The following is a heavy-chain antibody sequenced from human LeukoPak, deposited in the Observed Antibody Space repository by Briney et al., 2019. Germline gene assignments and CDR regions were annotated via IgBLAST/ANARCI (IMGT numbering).Heavy chain of an antibody. Sequence: GGSLKLSCAASGFTFSGSAMHWVRQASGKGLEWVGRIRSEAYSYATAYAASVKGRITISRDESKNTTYLQMSSLKIEDTAVYYCTAATSGSYDWFDPWGEGTLVTVSS. J-gene: IGHJ5*02. V-gene: IGHV3-73*01. CDR1: GFTFSGSA. CDR3: TAATSGSYDWFDP. D-gene: IGHD1-26*01. CDR2: IRSEAYSYAT.